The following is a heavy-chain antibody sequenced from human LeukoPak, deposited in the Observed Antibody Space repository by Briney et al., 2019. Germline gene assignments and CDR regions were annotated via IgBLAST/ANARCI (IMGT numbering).Heavy chain of an antibody. Sequence: ASVKVSCKASGYTFTGYYMHWVRQAPGQGLEWMGWINPNSGGTNYAQKFQGRVTMTRDTSISTAYMELSRLRSDDTAVYYCVIYGSSGYYNFDYWGQGTLVTVSS. CDR2: INPNSGGT. D-gene: IGHD3-22*01. CDR1: GYTFTGYY. J-gene: IGHJ4*02. V-gene: IGHV1-2*02. CDR3: VIYGSSGYYNFDY.